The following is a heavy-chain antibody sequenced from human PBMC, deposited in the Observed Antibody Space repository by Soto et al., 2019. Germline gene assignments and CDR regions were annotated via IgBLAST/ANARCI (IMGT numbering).Heavy chain of an antibody. J-gene: IGHJ4*02. D-gene: IGHD1-26*01. CDR3: ARDGSYFDY. V-gene: IGHV4-38-2*02. Sequence: LSLTCAVSGYSISSGYYWGWIRQPPGKGLEWIGSIYHSGSTYYNPSLKSRVTISVDTSKNQFSLKLSSVTAADTAVYYCARDGSYFDYWGQGTLVTVSS. CDR1: GYSISSGYY. CDR2: IYHSGST.